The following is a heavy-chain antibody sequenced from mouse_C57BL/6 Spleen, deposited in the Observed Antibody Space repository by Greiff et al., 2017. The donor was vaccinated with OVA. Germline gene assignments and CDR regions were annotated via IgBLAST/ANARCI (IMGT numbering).Heavy chain of an antibody. CDR1: GYTFTSYG. D-gene: IGHD2-3*01. CDR2: INPSSGDT. V-gene: IGHV1-7*01. CDR3: ARMDAA. J-gene: IGHJ2*01. Sequence: VQLQQSGAELVKPGASVTLSCKASGYTFTSYGMHWVKQRPVQGLEWIGYINPSSGDTTYNQKFKDKAILTADKSSSTAYMQLSSLTSEDSAYDCCARMDAAWGQGTTLTVSS.